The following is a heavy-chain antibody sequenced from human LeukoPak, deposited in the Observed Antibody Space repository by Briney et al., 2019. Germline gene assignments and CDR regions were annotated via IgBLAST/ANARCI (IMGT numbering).Heavy chain of an antibody. CDR1: GGSFSGYY. CDR2: INHSGST. CDR3: ARDSASTGYMNAFDI. J-gene: IGHJ3*02. D-gene: IGHD3-22*01. V-gene: IGHV4-34*01. Sequence: SETLSLTCAVYGGSFSGYYWSWIRQPPGKGLEWIGEINHSGSTNYNPSLKSRVTISVDTSKNQFSLKLSSVTAADTAVYYCARDSASTGYMNAFDIWGQGTMVTVSS.